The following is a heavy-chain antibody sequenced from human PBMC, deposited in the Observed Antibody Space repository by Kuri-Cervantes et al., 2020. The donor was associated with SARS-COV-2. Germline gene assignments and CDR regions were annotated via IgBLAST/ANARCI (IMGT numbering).Heavy chain of an antibody. V-gene: IGHV4-61*05. CDR3: ARKAARVRGAFDI. CDR1: GGSISSSSYY. D-gene: IGHD6-6*01. CDR2: IYYSGST. Sequence: SETLSLTCTVSGGSISSSSYYWGWIRQPPGKGLEWIGYIYYSGSTNYNPSLKRRVTISVATSKNQFSLKLSSVTAADTAVYYCARKAARVRGAFDIWGQGTMVTGSS. J-gene: IGHJ3*02.